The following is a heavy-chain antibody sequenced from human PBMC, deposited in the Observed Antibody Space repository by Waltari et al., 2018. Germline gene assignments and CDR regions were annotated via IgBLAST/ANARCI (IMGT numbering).Heavy chain of an antibody. Sequence: EVQLVESGGGLVKPGGSLRLSCAASGFTFSSYSMNWVRQAPGKGLEWVSSISSSSSYIYYAYSVKGRFTISRDNAKNSLYLQMNSLRAEDTAVYYCARDSGPYYFDYWGQGTLVTVSS. D-gene: IGHD1-26*01. CDR2: ISSSSSYI. CDR1: GFTFSSYS. J-gene: IGHJ4*02. CDR3: ARDSGPYYFDY. V-gene: IGHV3-21*01.